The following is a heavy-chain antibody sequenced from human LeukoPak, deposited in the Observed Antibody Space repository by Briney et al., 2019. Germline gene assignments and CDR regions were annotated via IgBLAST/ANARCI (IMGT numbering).Heavy chain of an antibody. CDR2: INLTSGGT. CDR1: GYTFTGYY. J-gene: IGHJ5*02. V-gene: IGHV1-2*02. Sequence: ASAKVSCKASGYTFTGYYMHWVRQAPGQGLEWMGWINLTSGGTNFAQKFQGRVTMTTDTSTSTAYMELSRLRSDDTAVYYCARGTNWYDAWGQGTLVTVSS. CDR3: ARGTNWYDA.